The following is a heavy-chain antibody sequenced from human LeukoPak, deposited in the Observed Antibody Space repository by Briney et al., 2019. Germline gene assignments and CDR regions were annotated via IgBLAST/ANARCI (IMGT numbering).Heavy chain of an antibody. J-gene: IGHJ5*02. CDR2: ISANNGNT. V-gene: IGHV1-18*01. D-gene: IGHD2-2*01. Sequence: ASVEVSCKASGYNFGIFGISWVRQAPGQGLEWMGWISANNGNTKYAQNLQGRVTMTTDTSTSTAYMELRSLRSDDTAVYYCARVGVVVPSAWFDPWGQGTLVTVSS. CDR1: GYNFGIFG. CDR3: ARVGVVVPSAWFDP.